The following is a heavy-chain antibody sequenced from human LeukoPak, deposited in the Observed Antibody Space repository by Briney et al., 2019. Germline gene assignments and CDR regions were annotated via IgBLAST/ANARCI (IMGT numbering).Heavy chain of an antibody. CDR2: IYSGGST. Sequence: PGGSLRLSCAASGFTVSSNYMSWVRQAPGRGLEWVSVIYSGGSTYYADSVKGRFTISRDNSKNTVNLQMNSLRPEDTAVYYCARDRDGYNPDYYYYGMDVWGQGTTVTVSS. V-gene: IGHV3-53*01. CDR3: ARDRDGYNPDYYYYGMDV. CDR1: GFTVSSNY. J-gene: IGHJ6*02. D-gene: IGHD5-24*01.